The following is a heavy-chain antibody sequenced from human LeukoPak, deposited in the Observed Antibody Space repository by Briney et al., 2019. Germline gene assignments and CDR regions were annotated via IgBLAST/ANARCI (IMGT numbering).Heavy chain of an antibody. CDR2: INPNSGGT. D-gene: IGHD6-19*01. CDR1: GYTFTGYY. CDR3: ASSIAVAGTGFDY. Sequence: ASVKVSCKASGYTFTGYYMHWVRQAPGQGLEWMGWINPNSGGTNYAQKFQGRVTMTRATSISTAYMELSRLRSDDTAVYYCASSIAVAGTGFDYWGQGTLVTVSS. V-gene: IGHV1-2*02. J-gene: IGHJ4*02.